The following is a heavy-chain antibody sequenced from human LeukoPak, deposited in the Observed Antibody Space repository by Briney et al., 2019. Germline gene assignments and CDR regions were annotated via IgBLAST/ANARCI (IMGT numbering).Heavy chain of an antibody. J-gene: IGHJ5*02. D-gene: IGHD5-24*01. CDR2: IYYSGST. Sequence: SETLSLTCAVSGGSISSGGYYWSWIRQHPGKGLEWIGCIYYSGSTYYNPSLKSRVTISVDTSKNQFSLKLSSVTAADTAVYYCARGELPNSRFDPWGQGTLVTVSS. V-gene: IGHV4-31*11. CDR1: GGSISSGGYY. CDR3: ARGELPNSRFDP.